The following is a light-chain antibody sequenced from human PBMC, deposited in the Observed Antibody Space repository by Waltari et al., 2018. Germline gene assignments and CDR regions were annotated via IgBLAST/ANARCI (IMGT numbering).Light chain of an antibody. V-gene: IGKV1-39*01. Sequence: DIKMTQSPSSLSTSVVDRVTITCRASQSIGIYLNWYQQRPGRPPSLLIYAASTLQSGVPSRFSGGGSGTNFSLTIVSLQPKDFATYYCQQSYNAPYTFGQGT. CDR2: AAS. CDR1: QSIGIY. CDR3: QQSYNAPYT. J-gene: IGKJ2*01.